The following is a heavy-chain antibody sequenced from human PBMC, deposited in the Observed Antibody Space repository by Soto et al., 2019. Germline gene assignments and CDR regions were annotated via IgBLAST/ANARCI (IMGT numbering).Heavy chain of an antibody. J-gene: IGHJ3*02. CDR3: ARDGGSSVGAFDI. CDR2: IKQDGSEK. V-gene: IGHV3-7*03. Sequence: LRLSCAASGFTFSSYWMSWVRQAPGKGLEWVANIKQDGSEKYYVDSVKGRFTISRDNAKNSLYLQMNSLRAEDTAVYYCARDGGSSVGAFDIWGQGTVVTVSS. CDR1: GFTFSSYW. D-gene: IGHD1-26*01.